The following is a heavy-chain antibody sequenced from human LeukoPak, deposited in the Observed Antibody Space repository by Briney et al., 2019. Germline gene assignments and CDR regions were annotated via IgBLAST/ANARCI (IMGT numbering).Heavy chain of an antibody. CDR1: GYSFTSYW. D-gene: IGHD4-17*01. V-gene: IGHV5-51*01. J-gene: IGHJ4*02. CDR2: IYPGDFDT. CDR3: ARRAVTTGYFDY. Sequence: GESLKIPCKGSGYSFTSYWIAWVRQMPGKGLEWMGIIYPGDFDTRYSPSFQGQVTIPADKSISTAYLQWSSLKASDTAVYYCARRAVTTGYFDYWGQGSLVTVSS.